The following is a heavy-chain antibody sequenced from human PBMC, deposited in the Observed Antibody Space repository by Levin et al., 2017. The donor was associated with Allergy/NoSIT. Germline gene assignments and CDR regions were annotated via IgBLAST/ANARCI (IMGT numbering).Heavy chain of an antibody. CDR3: AREYCSGGSCLDY. J-gene: IGHJ4*02. Sequence: PSETLSLTCTVSGGSISSGDYYWSWIRQPPGKGLEWIGYIYYSGSTYYNPSLKSRVTISVDTSKNQFSLKLSSVTAADTAVYYCAREYCSGGSCLDYWGQGTLVTVSS. CDR1: GGSISSGDYY. V-gene: IGHV4-30-4*01. CDR2: IYYSGST. D-gene: IGHD2-15*01.